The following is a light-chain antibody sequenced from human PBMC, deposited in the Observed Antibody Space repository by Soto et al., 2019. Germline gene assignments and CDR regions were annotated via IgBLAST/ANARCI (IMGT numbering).Light chain of an antibody. CDR1: SGSIASNY. Sequence: NFMLTQPHSVSASPGKTVTISCTGSSGSIASNYVQWYQQRPGSAPTPVIYEDTQRPSGVPDRFSGSIDSSSNSASLTISGLKTEDEADYYCQSYDSTNHVVFGGGTKLTVL. J-gene: IGLJ2*01. CDR3: QSYDSTNHVV. V-gene: IGLV6-57*02. CDR2: EDT.